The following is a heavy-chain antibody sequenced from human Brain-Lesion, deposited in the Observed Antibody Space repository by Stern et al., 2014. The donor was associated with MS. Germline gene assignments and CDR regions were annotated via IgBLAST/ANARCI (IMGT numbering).Heavy chain of an antibody. D-gene: IGHD3-22*01. J-gene: IGHJ4*02. V-gene: IGHV1-2*04. CDR2: INPKSGGT. CDR3: ATYYYDSTGYNDF. CDR1: GYTFTGYY. Sequence: VQLVESGAEVKKPGASVKVSCKASGYTFTGYYMHWVRQAPGQGLEWMGWINPKSGGTNYAQKFQGWVTMTRDPSINTASMELSRLRSDDTAVYYCATYYYDSTGYNDFWGQGTLVTVSS.